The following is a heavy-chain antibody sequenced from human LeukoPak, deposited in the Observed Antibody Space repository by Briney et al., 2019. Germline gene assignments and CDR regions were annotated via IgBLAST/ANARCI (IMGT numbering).Heavy chain of an antibody. Sequence: GASVKVSCKASGYTFTSYDINWVRQATGQGLEWMGWMNPNSGNTGYAQKFQGRVTMTRNTSISTAYMELSSLRSEDTAVYYCVRDGAGSGPTRLDYWGQGTLVTVSS. CDR1: GYTFTSYD. CDR3: VRDGAGSGPTRLDY. CDR2: MNPNSGNT. J-gene: IGHJ4*02. D-gene: IGHD5-24*01. V-gene: IGHV1-8*01.